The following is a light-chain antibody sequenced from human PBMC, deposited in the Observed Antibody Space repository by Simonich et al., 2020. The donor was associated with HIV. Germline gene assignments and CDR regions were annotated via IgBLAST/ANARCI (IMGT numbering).Light chain of an antibody. Sequence: EIVMTQSPATLSVSPGKRVTLSCRASQSVSSNLAWYQQKPGQAPRLFIYGASLRATGIPARFSGSGSGTEFTLTISSMQSEDFAVYYCQQYNNWPLFFGQGTKLEIK. CDR1: QSVSSN. CDR3: QQYNNWPLF. J-gene: IGKJ2*01. CDR2: GAS. V-gene: IGKV3-15*01.